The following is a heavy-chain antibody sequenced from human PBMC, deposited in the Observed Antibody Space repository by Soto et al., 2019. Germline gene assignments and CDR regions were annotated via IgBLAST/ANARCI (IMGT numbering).Heavy chain of an antibody. D-gene: IGHD4-17*01. CDR2: ISYDGSNK. CDR1: GFTFSSYA. Sequence: QVQLVESGGGVVQPGRSLRLSCAASGFTFSSYAMHWVRQAPGKGLEWVAVISYDGSNKYYADSVKGRFTISRDNSKNTLYRQMNSRSAEDTAVYHCAKGLGGFDGDYSYFDYWGQGTLVTVSS. CDR3: AKGLGGFDGDYSYFDY. V-gene: IGHV3-30*14. J-gene: IGHJ4*02.